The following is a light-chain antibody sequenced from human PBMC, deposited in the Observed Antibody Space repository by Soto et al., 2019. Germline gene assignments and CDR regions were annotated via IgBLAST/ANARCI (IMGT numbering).Light chain of an antibody. CDR3: QQFRSSPYT. J-gene: IGKJ2*01. CDR1: QSVSSSY. CDR2: GAS. Sequence: EIVLTQSPGTLSLSPGERATLSCRASQSVSSSYLAWYQHKPGQAPRLLIYGASSRATGIPDRFSGSGSGTDFTLTISRLEPEDFAVYYCQQFRSSPYTFGQGNKLEIK. V-gene: IGKV3-20*01.